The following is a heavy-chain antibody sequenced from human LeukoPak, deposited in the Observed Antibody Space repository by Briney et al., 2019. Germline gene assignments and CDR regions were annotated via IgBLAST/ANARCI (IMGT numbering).Heavy chain of an antibody. J-gene: IGHJ5*02. CDR3: ARGAVAVAVSFVP. CDR2: INPNSGGT. Sequence: ASVKVSCKASGYTFTGYYMHWVRQAPGQGLEWMGWINPNSGGTNYAQKFQGRVTMTRDTSISTAYMELSRLRSDDTAVYYRARGAVAVAVSFVPCVQGTLVTVSS. V-gene: IGHV1-2*02. CDR1: GYTFTGYY. D-gene: IGHD6-19*01.